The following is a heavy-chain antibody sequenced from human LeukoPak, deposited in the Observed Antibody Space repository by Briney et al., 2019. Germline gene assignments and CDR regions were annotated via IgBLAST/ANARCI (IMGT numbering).Heavy chain of an antibody. CDR1: GGSISNYY. D-gene: IGHD2-8*01. CDR2: IYYSWST. J-gene: IGHJ4*02. V-gene: IGHV4-59*01. Sequence: SETLSLTCTVSGGSISNYYWSWLRQSPGKGLEWIGCIYYSWSTNYNPSLKSRVTISVDTSKNQFSLRLTSVPAADPAVYYCASSHPSRSTNEYYPPFDYWGQGTLVTVSS. CDR3: ASSHPSRSTNEYYPPFDY.